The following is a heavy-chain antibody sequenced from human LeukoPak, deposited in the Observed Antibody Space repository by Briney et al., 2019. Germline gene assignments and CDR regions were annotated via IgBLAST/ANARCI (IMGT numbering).Heavy chain of an antibody. CDR1: GGSISSGLYS. Sequence: SETLSLTCDVSGGSISSGLYSWSWIRQPLGKGLEWIGYIYHTGSTYYNPSLKSRVTISVDTSKNQFSLRLSSVTAADTAVYFCARKDSNYGGFDYWGQGTLVTVSS. CDR3: ARKDSNYGGFDY. D-gene: IGHD4-11*01. J-gene: IGHJ4*02. V-gene: IGHV4-30-2*01. CDR2: IYHTGST.